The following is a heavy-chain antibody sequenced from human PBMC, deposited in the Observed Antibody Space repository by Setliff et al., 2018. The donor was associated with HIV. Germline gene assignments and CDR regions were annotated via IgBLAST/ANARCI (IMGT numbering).Heavy chain of an antibody. CDR3: ARDDSIVLVPAITRGDGFDF. CDR2: IYYTGNT. CDR1: GGSVGSSSYY. V-gene: IGHV4-39*07. J-gene: IGHJ3*01. D-gene: IGHD2-2*01. Sequence: LSLTCTVSGGSVGSSSYYWAWIRQPPGKGLEWIGSIYYTGNTKYNPSLESRVTFSIDTSENQFSLRLASVTAADTAIYYCARDDSIVLVPAITRGDGFDFWGQGRMVTVSS.